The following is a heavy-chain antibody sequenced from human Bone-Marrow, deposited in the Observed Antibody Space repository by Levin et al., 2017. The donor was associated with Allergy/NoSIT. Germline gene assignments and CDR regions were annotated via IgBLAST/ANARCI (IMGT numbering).Heavy chain of an antibody. CDR2: INTNTGNP. V-gene: IGHV7-4-1*02. CDR3: ARNIAARLSSTYYYYGMDV. D-gene: IGHD6-6*01. J-gene: IGHJ6*02. Sequence: ASVKVSCKASGYTFTSYAMNWVRQAPGQGLEWMGWINTNTGNPTYAQGFTGRFVFSLDTSVSTAYLQISSLKAEDTAVYYCARNIAARLSSTYYYYGMDVWGQGTTVTVSS. CDR1: GYTFTSYA.